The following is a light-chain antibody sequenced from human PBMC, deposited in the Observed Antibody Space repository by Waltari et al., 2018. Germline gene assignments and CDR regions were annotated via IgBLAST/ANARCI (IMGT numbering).Light chain of an antibody. CDR3: QSYDSSLSGWRV. V-gene: IGLV1-40*01. J-gene: IGLJ1*01. CDR2: DTT. Sequence: QSVLPQPPSVSGAPGQRVTISCTGGSSNIGAGHDFTWYQQLPGTAPKLLIFDTTNRPSGVPNRFSGSKSGTSAFLAITGLQPEDEADYYCQSYDSSLSGWRVFGTGTKVTVL. CDR1: SSNIGAGHD.